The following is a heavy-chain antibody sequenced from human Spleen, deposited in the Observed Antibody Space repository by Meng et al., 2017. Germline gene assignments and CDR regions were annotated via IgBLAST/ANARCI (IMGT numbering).Heavy chain of an antibody. CDR2: IKQDGSEK. D-gene: IGHD3-22*01. V-gene: IGHV3-7*01. CDR3: ARDKRYYYDSSGYSRLGWFDP. J-gene: IGHJ5*02. Sequence: GESLKISCAASGFTFSSYWMSWVRQAPGKGLEWVANIKQDGSEKYYVDSVKGRFTISRDNAKNSLYLQMNSLSAEDTAVYYCARDKRYYYDSSGYSRLGWFDPWGQGTLVTVSS. CDR1: GFTFSSYW.